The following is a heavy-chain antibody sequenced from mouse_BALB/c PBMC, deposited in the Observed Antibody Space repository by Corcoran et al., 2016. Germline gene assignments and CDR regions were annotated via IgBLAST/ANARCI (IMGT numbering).Heavy chain of an antibody. CDR2: INTYTGEP. J-gene: IGHJ1*01. Sequence: QIQLVQSGPELKKPGETVKISCKASGYTFTNYGMNWVKQAPGKGLKWMGWINTYTGEPTYADDFKGRFAFSLETSASTAYLQINNLKNDDTATYFCARRSYGSSYRYFDVWGAGTTVTVSS. CDR1: GYTFTNYG. CDR3: ARRSYGSSYRYFDV. V-gene: IGHV9-3-1*01. D-gene: IGHD1-1*01.